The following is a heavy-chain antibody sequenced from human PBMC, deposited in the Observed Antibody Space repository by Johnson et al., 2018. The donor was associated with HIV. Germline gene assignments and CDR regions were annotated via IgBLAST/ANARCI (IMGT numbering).Heavy chain of an antibody. V-gene: IGHV3-66*03. CDR2: IYSGGST. Sequence: VQLVESGGGLIQPGGSLRLSCAASGFTVSSNYMSWVRQAPGKGLEWVSVIYSGGSTYYADSVKGRFTISRDNAKKSMYLQMNSLRAEDTAVYYCAREGGRIAVAGPSRENDAFDIWGQGTMVTVSS. J-gene: IGHJ3*02. CDR1: GFTVSSNY. CDR3: AREGGRIAVAGPSRENDAFDI. D-gene: IGHD6-19*01.